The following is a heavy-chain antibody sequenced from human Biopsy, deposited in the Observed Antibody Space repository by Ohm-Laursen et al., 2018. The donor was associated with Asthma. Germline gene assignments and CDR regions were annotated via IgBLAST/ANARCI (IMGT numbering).Heavy chain of an antibody. CDR3: ARTYYDFLTGQVNDAFAM. Sequence: ASVKVSCKASGYTFTSTVYGISWVRQAPGQGLEWMGWIRPHTGDTNYAQMLRGRVTMTTDTSTSTAYMDLSSLRSEDTAVYYCARTYYDFLTGQVNDAFAMWGQGTMVTVSS. CDR2: IRPHTGDT. J-gene: IGHJ3*02. CDR1: GYTFTSTVYG. V-gene: IGHV1-18*01. D-gene: IGHD3-9*01.